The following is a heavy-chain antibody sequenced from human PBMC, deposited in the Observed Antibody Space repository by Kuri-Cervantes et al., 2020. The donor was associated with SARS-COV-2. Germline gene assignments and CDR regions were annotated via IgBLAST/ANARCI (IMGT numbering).Heavy chain of an antibody. J-gene: IGHJ4*02. CDR1: GFTFSGSA. V-gene: IGHV3-73*01. CDR3: TRQGVDY. D-gene: IGHD2-8*01. CDR2: IRSKANSYAT. Sequence: GESLKISCAASGFTFSGSAMHWVRQASGKGLEWVGRIRSKANSYATAYAASVKGRFTISRDDSKNTAYLQMNSPKTEDTAVYYCTRQGVDYWGQGTLVTVSS.